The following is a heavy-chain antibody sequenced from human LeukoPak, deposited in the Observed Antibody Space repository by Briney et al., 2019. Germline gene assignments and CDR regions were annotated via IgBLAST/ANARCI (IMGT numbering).Heavy chain of an antibody. J-gene: IGHJ4*02. Sequence: GASVKVSCKASGYTFTNYYIHWVRQAPGQGLEWMGWINPNSGGTNYAQKFQGRVTMTRDTSISTAYMELSRLRSDDTAVYYCARRIAAAGTDYWGQGTLVTVSS. V-gene: IGHV1-2*02. CDR1: GYTFTNYY. D-gene: IGHD6-13*01. CDR3: ARRIAAAGTDY. CDR2: INPNSGGT.